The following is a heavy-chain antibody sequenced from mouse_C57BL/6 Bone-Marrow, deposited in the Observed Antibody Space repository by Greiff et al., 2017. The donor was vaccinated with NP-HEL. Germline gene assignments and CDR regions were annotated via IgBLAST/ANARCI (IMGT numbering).Heavy chain of an antibody. V-gene: IGHV5-6*01. Sequence: EVHLVESGGDLVKPGGSLKLSCAASGFTFSSYGMSWVRQTPDKRLEWVATISSGGSYTYYPDSVKGRFTISRDNAKNTLYLQMSSLKSEDTAMYYCARHDYYGGDYWGQGTTLTVSS. CDR3: ARHDYYGGDY. CDR1: GFTFSSYG. D-gene: IGHD1-1*01. J-gene: IGHJ2*01. CDR2: ISSGGSYT.